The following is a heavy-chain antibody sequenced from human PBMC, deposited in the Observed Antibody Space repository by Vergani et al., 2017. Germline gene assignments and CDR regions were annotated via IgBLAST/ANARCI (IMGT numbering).Heavy chain of an antibody. CDR3: ASDLFYYDSSGYYSGFFDY. CDR1: GFTFSSYS. V-gene: IGHV3-21*01. CDR2: ISSSSSYI. J-gene: IGHJ4*02. D-gene: IGHD3-22*01. Sequence: EVQLVESGGGLVKPGGSLRLSCAASGFTFSSYSMNWVRQAPGKGLEWVSSISSSSSYIYYADSVKGRFTISRDNAKNSLYLQMNSLRAEDTAVYYCASDLFYYDSSGYYSGFFDYWDQGTLVTVSA.